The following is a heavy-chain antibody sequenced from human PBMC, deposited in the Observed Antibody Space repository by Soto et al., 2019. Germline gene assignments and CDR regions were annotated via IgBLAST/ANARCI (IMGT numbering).Heavy chain of an antibody. J-gene: IGHJ5*02. CDR1: GLNFSDYG. CDR2: IWYDGSNK. CDR3: ARESAEGFLRFDP. D-gene: IGHD6-13*01. Sequence: VQLVESGGTLVQPGRSLRLSCVASGLNFSDYGMHWVRQAPGKGLEWVAVIWYDGSNKFYADSVKGRFTMSRDNSQNTAYLQMDSLRVEDAAVXYCARESAEGFLRFDPWGQGTQVAVSS. V-gene: IGHV3-33*01.